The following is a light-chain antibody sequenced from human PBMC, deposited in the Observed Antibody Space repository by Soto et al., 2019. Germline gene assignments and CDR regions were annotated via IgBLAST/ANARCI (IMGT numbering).Light chain of an antibody. J-gene: IGKJ1*01. CDR1: QSVSSNY. CDR3: QQFGSSPPWT. Sequence: EIVLTQSPGTLSLSPGERATLSCRASQSVSSNYLVWYQQKPGQPPRLLIYGASSRATGIPDRFSGSGSGTDFTLTISSREPEDFALYYCQQFGSSPPWTFGQGTKVEIK. CDR2: GAS. V-gene: IGKV3-20*01.